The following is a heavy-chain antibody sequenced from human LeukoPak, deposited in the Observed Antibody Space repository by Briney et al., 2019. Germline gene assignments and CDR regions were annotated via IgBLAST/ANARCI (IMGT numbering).Heavy chain of an antibody. V-gene: IGHV4-59*11. J-gene: IGHJ5*02. CDR3: ARARIVVVPAAGGWFDP. CDR1: GGSISSHC. Sequence: SETLSLTCTVSGGSISSHCWSWIRQPPGKGLEWIGYIYYSGSTNYNPSLKSRVTISVDTSKNQFSLKLSSVTAADTAVYYCARARIVVVPAAGGWFDPWGQGTLVTVSS. CDR2: IYYSGST. D-gene: IGHD2-2*01.